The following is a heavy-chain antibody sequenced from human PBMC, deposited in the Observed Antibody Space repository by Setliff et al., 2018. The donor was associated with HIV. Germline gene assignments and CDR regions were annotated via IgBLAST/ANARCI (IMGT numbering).Heavy chain of an antibody. CDR2: IYTSGIT. CDR1: GGSISTSSYY. D-gene: IGHD3-3*01. J-gene: IGHJ3*02. Sequence: SETLSLTCTVSGGSISTSSYYWGWIRQPPGKGLEWIGYIYTSGITDYNPSLKSRVTISGDTSKNQFSLKLTSVTAADTALYFCATYLSDNYLDGAFDIWGRGTMVTVSS. V-gene: IGHV4-39*01. CDR3: ATYLSDNYLDGAFDI.